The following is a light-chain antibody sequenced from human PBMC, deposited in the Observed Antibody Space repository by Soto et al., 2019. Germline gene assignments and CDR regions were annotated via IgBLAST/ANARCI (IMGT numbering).Light chain of an antibody. CDR3: QQYGQSPKT. CDR1: QSIGDT. V-gene: IGKV3-20*01. Sequence: EIVLTQSPATLSVSPGGRATLSCRASQSIGDTLAWYQQKPGQAPRLVIYGASNRAAGIPDRFSGSGSGTDFTLTISSLEPEDCAVYYCQQYGQSPKTFGQGTKVDIK. CDR2: GAS. J-gene: IGKJ1*01.